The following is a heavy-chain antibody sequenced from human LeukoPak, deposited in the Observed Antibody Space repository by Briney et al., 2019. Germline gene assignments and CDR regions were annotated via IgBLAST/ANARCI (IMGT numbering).Heavy chain of an antibody. CDR2: INPSGGST. J-gene: IGHJ5*02. D-gene: IGHD6-13*01. CDR3: ARDSSGIAAAGKGRWFDP. Sequence: ASVKVSCKASGYTFTNYYMHWVRQAPGQGLEWMGIINPSGGSTSYAQKFQGRVTMTRDTSTSTVYMELSSLRSGDTAVYYCARDSSGIAAAGKGRWFDPWGQGTLVTVSS. V-gene: IGHV1-46*01. CDR1: GYTFTNYY.